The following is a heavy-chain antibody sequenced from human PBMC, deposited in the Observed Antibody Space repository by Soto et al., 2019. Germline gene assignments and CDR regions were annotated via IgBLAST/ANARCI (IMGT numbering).Heavy chain of an antibody. CDR1: GDSINSYY. Sequence: QVQLQESGPGLVKPSETLSLTCTVSGDSINSYYWTWIRQRPGKGLEWIGYIFRSGMTNYNPALKSPVTMLKDTSKNQFLLQLNSVTAADTAVYYCARRIRDFYYMDIWGKGTTVTVSS. V-gene: IGHV4-59*08. D-gene: IGHD2-21*01. CDR3: ARRIRDFYYMDI. CDR2: IFRSGMT. J-gene: IGHJ6*03.